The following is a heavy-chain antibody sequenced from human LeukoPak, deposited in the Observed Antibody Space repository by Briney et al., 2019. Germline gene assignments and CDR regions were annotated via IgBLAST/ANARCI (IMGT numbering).Heavy chain of an antibody. CDR2: ISGGGGST. J-gene: IGHJ4*02. CDR3: AKGTVIVVLDGY. CDR1: GFTFSSYA. V-gene: IGHV3-23*01. Sequence: PGGSLRLSCAASGFTFSSYAMSWVRQAPGKGLEWVSGISGGGGSTYYAGSVQGRFTISRDNSESTLYLQMNSLRAEDTAVYYCAKGTVIVVLDGYWGQGTLVTVSS. D-gene: IGHD3-22*01.